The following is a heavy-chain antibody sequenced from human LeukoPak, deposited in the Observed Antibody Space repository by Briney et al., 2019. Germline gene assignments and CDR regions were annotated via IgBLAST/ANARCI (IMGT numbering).Heavy chain of an antibody. CDR1: GGSISTYY. CDR3: AVIAAAPNLPRIDY. CDR2: IYYSGST. J-gene: IGHJ4*02. Sequence: PSETPSLTCTVSGGSISTYYWSWIRQPPGKGLEWIGYIYYSGSTNYNPSLKSRVTISVDTSKNQFSLKLSSVTAADTAVYYCAVIAAAPNLPRIDYWGQGALVTVSS. V-gene: IGHV4-59*01. D-gene: IGHD6-13*01.